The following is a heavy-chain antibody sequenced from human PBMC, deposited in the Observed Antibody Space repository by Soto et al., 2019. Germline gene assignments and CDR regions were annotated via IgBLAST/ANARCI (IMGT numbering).Heavy chain of an antibody. CDR2: INTGNGNT. Sequence: VKVTYKESGCKFHQYAMLWVRKAPGQRLEWMGWINTGNGNTKYSPKFQGRVTITRDTSASTAYMELSGLKSEDTAVYYCARGERLYFYYNCMDVCGPGSSVTV. J-gene: IGHJ6*02. CDR3: ARGERLYFYYNCMDV. CDR1: GCKFHQYA. V-gene: IGHV1-3*04. D-gene: IGHD3-3*01.